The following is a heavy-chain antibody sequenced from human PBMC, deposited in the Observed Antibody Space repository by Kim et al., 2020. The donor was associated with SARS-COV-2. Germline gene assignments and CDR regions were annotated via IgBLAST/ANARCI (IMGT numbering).Heavy chain of an antibody. J-gene: IGHJ4*02. CDR1: GFTFSSYA. V-gene: IGHV3-23*01. D-gene: IGHD3-16*02. CDR2: ISGSGGST. CDR3: AKEEFVAYWGSYRFPSYFDY. Sequence: GGSLRLSCAASGFTFSSYAMSWVRQAPGKGLEWVSAISGSGGSTYYADSVKGRFTISRDNSKNTLYLQMNSLRAEDTAVYYCAKEEFVAYWGSYRFPSYFDYWGQGTLVTVSS.